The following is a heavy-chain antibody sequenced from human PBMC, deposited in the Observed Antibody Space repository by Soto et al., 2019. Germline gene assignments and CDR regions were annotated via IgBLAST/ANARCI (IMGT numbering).Heavy chain of an antibody. CDR1: GYTFTGYY. CDR2: INPNSGGT. V-gene: IGHV1-2*04. Sequence: ASVNVSCKASGYTFTGYYMHWVRQAPGQGLEWMGWINPNSGGTNYAQKFQGWVTMTRDTSISTAYMELSRLRSDDTAVYYCAREPNWGSGDAFDVWGQGTMVTVSS. D-gene: IGHD7-27*01. J-gene: IGHJ3*01. CDR3: AREPNWGSGDAFDV.